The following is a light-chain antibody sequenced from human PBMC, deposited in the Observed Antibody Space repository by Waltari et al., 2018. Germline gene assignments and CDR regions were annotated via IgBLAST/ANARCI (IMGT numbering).Light chain of an antibody. CDR1: SSDIGNYNFF. Sequence: QSALTQPASVSGSPGQSITISCTGTSSDIGNYNFFVSWYQHRPGEAPKLIIYEGNVRPSGVSDRSSGSKSGNAASLTIAGLQAEDEAHYYCLSYGVRVFFGGGTKLTVL. V-gene: IGLV2-23*01. CDR3: LSYGVRVF. J-gene: IGLJ2*01. CDR2: EGN.